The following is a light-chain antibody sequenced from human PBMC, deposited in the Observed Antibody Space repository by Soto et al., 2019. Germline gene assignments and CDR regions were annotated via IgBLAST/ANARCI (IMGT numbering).Light chain of an antibody. V-gene: IGLV2-8*01. CDR3: SSFNGTNSFV. CDR2: EVS. CDR1: YSDIGAYNY. J-gene: IGLJ1*01. Sequence: QSALTQPPSASGSPGQSVTIPCTGTYSDIGAYNYVSWYQQRPGEAPKLIIYEVSKRTSGVPDRIVAPKSANTAXLTVSGLQADDEANYYCSSFNGTNSFVFGTGTKVTV.